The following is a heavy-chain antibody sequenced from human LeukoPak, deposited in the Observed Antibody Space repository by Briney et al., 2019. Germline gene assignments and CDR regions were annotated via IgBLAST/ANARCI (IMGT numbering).Heavy chain of an antibody. D-gene: IGHD3-22*01. J-gene: IGHJ4*02. CDR1: GFTFRSTW. V-gene: IGHV3-74*01. CDR2: INSDGSST. Sequence: PGGSLRLSCEVSGFTFRSTWMHWVRQAPGKGLVWVSRINSDGSSTSYADSVKGRFTISRDNAKNTLYLQMDSLRAEDTAVYYCAKGDNYYDTSGYYHVKALFDYWGQGALVTVSS. CDR3: AKGDNYYDTSGYYHVKALFDY.